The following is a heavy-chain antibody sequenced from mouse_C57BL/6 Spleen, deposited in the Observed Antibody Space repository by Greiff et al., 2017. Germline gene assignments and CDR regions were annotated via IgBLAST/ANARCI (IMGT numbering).Heavy chain of an antibody. Sequence: QVQLKQPGAELVKPGASVKVSCKASGYTFTSYWMHWVKQRPGQGLEWIGRIHPSDSDTNYNQKFKGKATLTVDKSSSTAYMQLSSLTSEDSAVYYCAITSRDYDDAMDYWGQGTSVTVSS. V-gene: IGHV1-74*01. CDR2: IHPSDSDT. CDR1: GYTFTSYW. J-gene: IGHJ4*01. D-gene: IGHD2-4*01. CDR3: AITSRDYDDAMDY.